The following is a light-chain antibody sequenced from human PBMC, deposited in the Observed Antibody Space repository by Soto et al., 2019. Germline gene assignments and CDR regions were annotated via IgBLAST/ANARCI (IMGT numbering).Light chain of an antibody. CDR1: QGISSY. J-gene: IGKJ4*01. CDR2: AAS. V-gene: IGKV1-8*01. CDR3: QQYYSYPRRLT. Sequence: AIRMTQSPSSLSASTGDRVTITCRASQGISSYLAWYQQKPGKAPKLLIYAASTLQSGVPSRFSGSGSGTDFTLTISCLQSEDFATYYCQQYYSYPRRLTFGGGTKVESK.